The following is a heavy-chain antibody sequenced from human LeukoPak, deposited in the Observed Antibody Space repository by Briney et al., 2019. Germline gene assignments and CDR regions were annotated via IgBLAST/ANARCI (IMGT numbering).Heavy chain of an antibody. D-gene: IGHD3-9*01. CDR3: ARDDLRYFQGMDV. V-gene: IGHV3-33*01. CDR1: GFTFSSYG. CDR2: IWYDGSNK. Sequence: GGSLRLSCAASGFTFSSYGMHWVRQAPGKGLEWVAVIWYDGSNKYYADSVKGRFTISRDNSKNTLYLQMSSLRAEDTAVYYCARDDLRYFQGMDVWGQGTTVTVSS. J-gene: IGHJ6*02.